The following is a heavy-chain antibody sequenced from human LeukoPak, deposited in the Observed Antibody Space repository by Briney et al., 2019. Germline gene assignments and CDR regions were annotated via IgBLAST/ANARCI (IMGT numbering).Heavy chain of an antibody. D-gene: IGHD5-24*01. J-gene: IGHJ6*03. CDR3: ARGPRRRDGYNFFHYYYMDV. CDR1: GGSISSYY. Sequence: SETLSLTCTVSGGSISSYYWSWIRQPPGKGLEWIGYIYYSGSTNYNPSLKSRVTISVDTSKNQFSLKLSSVTAADTAVYYCARGPRRRDGYNFFHYYYMDVWGKGTTVTVSS. V-gene: IGHV4-59*12. CDR2: IYYSGST.